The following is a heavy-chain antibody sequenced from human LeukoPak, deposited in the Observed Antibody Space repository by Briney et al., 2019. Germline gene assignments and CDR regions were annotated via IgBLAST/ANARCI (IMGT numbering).Heavy chain of an antibody. J-gene: IGHJ6*02. CDR2: INPNSGGT. V-gene: IGHV1-2*02. Sequence: ASVKASCKASGYTFTGYYMHWVRQAPGQGLEWMGWINPNSGGTNYAQKFQGRVTMTRDTSISTAYMELSRLRSDDTAVYYCARDLLGSPSGWYYYYGMDVWGQGTTVTVSS. CDR3: ARDLLGSPSGWYYYYGMDV. D-gene: IGHD6-19*01. CDR1: GYTFTGYY.